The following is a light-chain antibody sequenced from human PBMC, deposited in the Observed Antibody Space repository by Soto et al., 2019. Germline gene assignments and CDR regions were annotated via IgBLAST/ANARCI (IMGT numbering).Light chain of an antibody. CDR3: QSYDSSLSGVV. J-gene: IGLJ2*01. CDR2: GNS. V-gene: IGLV1-40*01. CDR1: SSNIGAGYD. Sequence: QSVLTQPPSVSGAPGQRVTISCTGRSSNIGAGYDVHWYQQLPGTAPKLLIYGNSNRPSGVPDRFSGSKSATSASLAITGLQAEDEADYYCQSYDSSLSGVVFGGGTKVTVL.